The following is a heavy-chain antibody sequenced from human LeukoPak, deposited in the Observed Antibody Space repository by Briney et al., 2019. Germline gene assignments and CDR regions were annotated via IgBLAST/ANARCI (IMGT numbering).Heavy chain of an antibody. CDR2: ITGSGGST. CDR1: GFTSTFTFSDYA. V-gene: IGHV3-23*01. CDR3: AKDKGDFWSGHHY. J-gene: IGHJ4*02. Sequence: QSGGSLRLSCSASGFTSTFTFSDYAMSWVRQAPGKGLEWVSSITGSGGSTYYADSVKGRFTISRDNSKNTLYLQMSSLRAEDTAVYYCAKDKGDFWSGHHYWGQGTLVTVSS. D-gene: IGHD3-3*01.